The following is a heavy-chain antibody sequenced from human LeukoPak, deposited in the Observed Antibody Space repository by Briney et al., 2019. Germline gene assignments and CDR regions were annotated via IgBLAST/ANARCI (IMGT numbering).Heavy chain of an antibody. Sequence: HPGGSLRLSCAASGFTFSGHNMSWVRQAPGKGLEWISFVSISSGTIYYADSVNGRFRISRDNAKSSLDLEMNSLRAEDTAVYYCARAMSTFGGVRNYFDSWGQGTLVTVSS. J-gene: IGHJ4*02. CDR2: VSISSGTI. D-gene: IGHD3-16*01. CDR3: ARAMSTFGGVRNYFDS. CDR1: GFTFSGHN. V-gene: IGHV3-48*04.